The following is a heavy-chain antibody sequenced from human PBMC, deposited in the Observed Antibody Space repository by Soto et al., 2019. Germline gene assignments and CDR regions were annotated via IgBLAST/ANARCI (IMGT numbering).Heavy chain of an antibody. Sequence: SETLSLTCTVSGYSISSGYYWGWIRQPPGKGLEWIGSIYHSGSTYYNPSLKSRVTISVDTSKNQFSLKLSSVTAADTAVYYCARDGSLVVVITPAFDIWGQGTMVTVSS. CDR1: GYSISSGYY. D-gene: IGHD3-22*01. J-gene: IGHJ3*02. V-gene: IGHV4-38-2*02. CDR2: IYHSGST. CDR3: ARDGSLVVVITPAFDI.